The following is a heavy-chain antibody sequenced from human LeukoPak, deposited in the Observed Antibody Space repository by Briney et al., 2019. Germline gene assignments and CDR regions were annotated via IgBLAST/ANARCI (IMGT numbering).Heavy chain of an antibody. Sequence: SEKVSCKASGGTFSSYAISWVRQAPGQGLEWMGGIIPIFGTANYAQKFQGRVTITADESTSTAYVELSSLRSEDTAVYYCARISRSGWSGYFYNWFDPWGQGTLVTVSS. D-gene: IGHD3-3*01. CDR1: GGTFSSYA. CDR2: IIPIFGTA. J-gene: IGHJ5*02. V-gene: IGHV1-69*01. CDR3: ARISRSGWSGYFYNWFDP.